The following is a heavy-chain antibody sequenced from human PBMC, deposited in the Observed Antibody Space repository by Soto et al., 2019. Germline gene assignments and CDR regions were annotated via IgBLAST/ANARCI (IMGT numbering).Heavy chain of an antibody. CDR1: GGTFSSYT. Sequence: QVQLVQSGAEVKKPGSSVKVSCKASGGTFSSYTISWVRQAPGQGLAWMGRIIPILGIANYAQKFQGRVTITADKATSTAYMELSSLRSEDTAVYYCARERDQTQIRWHYMDVWGKGTTVTVSS. V-gene: IGHV1-69*08. CDR3: ARERDQTQIRWHYMDV. D-gene: IGHD3-3*02. CDR2: IIPILGIA. J-gene: IGHJ6*03.